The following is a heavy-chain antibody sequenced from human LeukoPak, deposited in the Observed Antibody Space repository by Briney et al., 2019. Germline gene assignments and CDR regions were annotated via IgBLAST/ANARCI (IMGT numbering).Heavy chain of an antibody. CDR2: VSYSGRT. J-gene: IGHJ2*01. D-gene: IGHD5-24*01. CDR3: ARPGRQDAYNGHYWYFDL. V-gene: IGHV4-59*01. Sequence: SETLSLTCTVSGGSITNYYWNWVRQPPGKDLEWIGCVSYSGRTHYSSALKSRVTISVDTSKNQFSLNLRSVTAADTAVYYCARPGRQDAYNGHYWYFDLWGRGTLVTVSS. CDR1: GGSITNYY.